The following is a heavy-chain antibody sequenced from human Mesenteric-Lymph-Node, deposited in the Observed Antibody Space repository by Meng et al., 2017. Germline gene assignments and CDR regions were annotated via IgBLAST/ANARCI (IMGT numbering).Heavy chain of an antibody. CDR1: GGSFSGYY. J-gene: IGHJ2*01. V-gene: IGHV4-34*01. CDR2: INHSGST. D-gene: IGHD5-12*01. CDR3: ARKVATNLDL. Sequence: QVPLQQWGAGLLKPSETLSLTCAVYGGSFSGYYWSWIRQPPGKGLEWIGEINHSGSTNYNPSLKSRVTISVDTSKNQFSLKLSSVTAADTAVYYCARKVATNLDLWGRGTLVTVSS.